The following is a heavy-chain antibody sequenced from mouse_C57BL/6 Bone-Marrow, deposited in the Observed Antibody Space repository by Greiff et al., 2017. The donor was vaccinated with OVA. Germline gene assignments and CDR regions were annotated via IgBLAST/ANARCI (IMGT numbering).Heavy chain of an antibody. CDR1: GYTFTSYW. CDR3: ASPSYYGSSYDY. CDR2: IHPNSGST. Sequence: QVQLQQSGAELVKPGASVKLSCKASGYTFTSYWMHWVKQRPGQGLAWIGMIHPNSGSTNYNEKFKSKATLTVDKSSSTAYMQLSSLTSEDSAVYYCASPSYYGSSYDYWGQGTTRTVSS. V-gene: IGHV1-64*01. D-gene: IGHD1-1*01. J-gene: IGHJ2*01.